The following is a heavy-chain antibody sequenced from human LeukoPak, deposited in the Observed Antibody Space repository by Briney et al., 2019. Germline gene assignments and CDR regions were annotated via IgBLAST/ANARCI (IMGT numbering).Heavy chain of an antibody. J-gene: IGHJ5*02. V-gene: IGHV3-30*04. CDR1: GFTFSSYA. CDR2: ISYDGSNK. Sequence: GGSLKLSCAASGFTFSSYAMHWVCQAPGKGLEWVAVISYDGSNKYYADSVKGRFTISRDNSKNTLYLQMNSLRAEDTAVYYCAREATYYDFWSGPNWFDPWGQGTLVTVSS. CDR3: AREATYYDFWSGPNWFDP. D-gene: IGHD3-3*01.